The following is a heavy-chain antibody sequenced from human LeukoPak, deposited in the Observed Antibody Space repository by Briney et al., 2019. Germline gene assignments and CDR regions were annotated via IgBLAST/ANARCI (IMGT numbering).Heavy chain of an antibody. V-gene: IGHV5-51*01. J-gene: IGHJ5*02. CDR2: IYPGDSDT. CDR1: GYSFTSYW. CDR3: ARFYDCSGGSCYGLGWFDP. D-gene: IGHD2-15*01. Sequence: GESLKISCKGSGYSFTSYWIGWVRQMPGKGLEWMGIIYPGDSDTRYSPPFQGQVTISADKSISTAYLQWSSLKASDTAMYYCARFYDCSGGSCYGLGWFDPWGQGTLVTVSS.